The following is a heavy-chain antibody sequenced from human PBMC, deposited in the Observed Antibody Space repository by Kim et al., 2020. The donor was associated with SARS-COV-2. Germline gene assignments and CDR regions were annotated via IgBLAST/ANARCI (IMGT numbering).Heavy chain of an antibody. CDR1: GGSISSYY. CDR2: IYTSGST. Sequence: SETLSLTCTVSGGSISSYYWSWIRQPAGKGLEWIGRIYTSGSTNYNPSLKSRVTMSVDTSKNQFSLKLSSVTAADTAVYYCARVQLLGRSYYYYGMDVWGQGTTVTVSS. CDR3: ARVQLLGRSYYYYGMDV. V-gene: IGHV4-4*07. D-gene: IGHD2-15*01. J-gene: IGHJ6*02.